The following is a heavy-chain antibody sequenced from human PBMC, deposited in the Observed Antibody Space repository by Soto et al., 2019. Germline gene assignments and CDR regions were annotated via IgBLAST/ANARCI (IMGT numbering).Heavy chain of an antibody. CDR2: ISGSGGST. CDR3: ANPTMSSYYYYYYGMDV. V-gene: IGHV3-23*01. J-gene: IGHJ6*02. D-gene: IGHD3-10*02. CDR1: GFTFSSYA. Sequence: PGGSLRLSCAASGFTFSSYAMSWVRQAPGKGLEWVSAISGSGGSTYYADSVKGRFTISRDNSKNTLYLQMNSLRAEDTAVYYCANPTMSSYYYYYYGMDVWGQGTTVTVSS.